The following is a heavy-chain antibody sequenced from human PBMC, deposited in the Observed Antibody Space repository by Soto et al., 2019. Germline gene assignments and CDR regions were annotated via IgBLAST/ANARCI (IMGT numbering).Heavy chain of an antibody. CDR1: GGSISSSSYY. Sequence: SETLSLTCTVSGGSISSSSYYWGWIRQPPGKGLEWIGSIYYSGSTYYNPSLKSRVTISVDTSKNQFSLKLSSVTAADTAVYYCARHTDDYIWGSLNWFDPWGQGTLVTVSS. V-gene: IGHV4-39*01. J-gene: IGHJ5*02. D-gene: IGHD3-16*01. CDR2: IYYSGST. CDR3: ARHTDDYIWGSLNWFDP.